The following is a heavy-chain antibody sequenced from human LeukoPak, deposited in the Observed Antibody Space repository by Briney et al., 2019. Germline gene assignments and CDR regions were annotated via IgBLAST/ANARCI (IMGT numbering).Heavy chain of an antibody. V-gene: IGHV1-18*01. CDR1: RYTFPNHG. J-gene: IGHJ4*02. CDR2: NSAYNGNT. Sequence: AAVTDSCMACRYTFPNHGISGLRQAPAQGLEWMGWNSAYNGNTDYAQHYQGRVTMTTDTLTSTAYMKLRSLRSGDTAVYYCARDQSLVAYSSTWFDCWGQATPVTASS. D-gene: IGHD6-13*01. CDR3: ARDQSLVAYSSTWFDC.